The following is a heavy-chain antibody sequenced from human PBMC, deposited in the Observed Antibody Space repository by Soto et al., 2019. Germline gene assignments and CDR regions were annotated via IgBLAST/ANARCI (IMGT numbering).Heavy chain of an antibody. CDR2: ISYDGSNK. CDR3: XXXXXYYYGSGPLXY. V-gene: IGHV3-30-3*01. CDR1: GFTFSSYA. D-gene: IGHD3-10*01. Sequence: QVQLVESGGGVVQPGRSLRLSCAASGFTFSSYAMHWVRQAPGKGLEWVAVISYDGSNKYYADSVKGRFTISRDNSKNTLYLQMNSLRAEDTAXXXXXXXXXYYYGSGPLXYWGQGTL. J-gene: IGHJ4*02.